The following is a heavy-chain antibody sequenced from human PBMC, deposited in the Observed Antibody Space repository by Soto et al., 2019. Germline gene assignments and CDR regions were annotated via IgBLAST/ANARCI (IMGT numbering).Heavy chain of an antibody. D-gene: IGHD2-2*01. V-gene: IGHV4-34*01. Sequence: QVQLQQWGAGLLKPSETLSLTCAVYGGSFSGYYWSWICQPPGKGLGLIGEINHSGSTNYNQSLTGRVTISVDASKHQSALKVSSVTAADTAVYYCATLALHEVGKLVGWCDPWGQRTLVPVAS. CDR1: GGSFSGYY. CDR3: ATLALHEVGKLVGWCDP. J-gene: IGHJ5*02. CDR2: INHSGST.